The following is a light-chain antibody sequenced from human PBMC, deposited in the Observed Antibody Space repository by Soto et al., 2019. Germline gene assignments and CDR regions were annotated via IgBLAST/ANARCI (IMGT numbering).Light chain of an antibody. CDR2: DAS. Sequence: EIVLTQSPATLSFSPGERATLSCRASQSVSSYLAWFQQKPGQAPRLLMYDASKRATGIPARFSGSGSGTDFTLTISSLEPEDFAVYYCQQRDIWPWTFGQGTKVDIK. V-gene: IGKV3-11*01. CDR3: QQRDIWPWT. J-gene: IGKJ1*01. CDR1: QSVSSY.